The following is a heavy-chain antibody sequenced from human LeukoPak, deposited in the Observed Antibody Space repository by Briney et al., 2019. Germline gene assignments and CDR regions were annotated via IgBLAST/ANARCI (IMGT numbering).Heavy chain of an antibody. CDR3: AREPRRWRSGGSPGHYYFDY. CDR1: GYTFTSYY. D-gene: IGHD2-15*01. CDR2: INPSGGST. Sequence: GASVKVSCKASGYTFTSYYMHWVRQAPGQGLEWMGIINPSGGSTSYAQKFQGRVTMTRDTSTSTVYMELSSLRSEDTAVYYCAREPRRWRSGGSPGHYYFDYWGQGTLVTASS. V-gene: IGHV1-46*01. J-gene: IGHJ4*02.